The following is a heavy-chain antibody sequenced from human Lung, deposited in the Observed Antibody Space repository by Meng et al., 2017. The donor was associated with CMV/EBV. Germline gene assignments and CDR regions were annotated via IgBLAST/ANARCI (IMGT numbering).Heavy chain of an antibody. CDR3: VRDLPPYYDFWSGYLDL. CDR2: ISSSSTYI. V-gene: IGHV3-21*01. D-gene: IGHD3-3*01. CDR1: GFTFGGYC. J-gene: IGHJ5*02. Sequence: GGSXRLXCAASGFTFGGYCMNWVRQAPGKGLEWISSISSSSTYIYYADSVKGRFTISRDNAENSLYLEMNSLRPEDTAVYYCVRDLPPYYDFWSGYLDLGGQGALVPSPQ.